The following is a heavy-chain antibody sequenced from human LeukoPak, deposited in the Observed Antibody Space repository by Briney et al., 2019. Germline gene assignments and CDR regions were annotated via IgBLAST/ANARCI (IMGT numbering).Heavy chain of an antibody. CDR2: INPNNGGT. CDR3: ARSATFDY. CDR1: GYTLTNNC. J-gene: IGHJ4*02. V-gene: IGHV1-2*02. Sequence: ASVKVSCKASGYTLTNNCMHWVRQAPGQGLEWMGWINPNNGGTNYAQKFQGRVTMTTDTSMNTAYMELTRLESDDTAAYYCARSATFDYWGQGTLVTVSS.